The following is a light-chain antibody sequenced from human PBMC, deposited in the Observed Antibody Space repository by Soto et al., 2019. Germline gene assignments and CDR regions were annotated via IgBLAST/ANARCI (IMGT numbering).Light chain of an antibody. CDR2: GAS. CDR3: QQYNNWPPWT. V-gene: IGKV3-15*01. Sequence: DIVMTQSPATLSVSPGERATLSCRASQSVSSNLAWYQQKPGQAPRLLIYGASTRATGLPARFSGSGSGTEFTLTISSRQSEDFAVYYCQQYNNWPPWTFGQGTKVEIK. J-gene: IGKJ1*01. CDR1: QSVSSN.